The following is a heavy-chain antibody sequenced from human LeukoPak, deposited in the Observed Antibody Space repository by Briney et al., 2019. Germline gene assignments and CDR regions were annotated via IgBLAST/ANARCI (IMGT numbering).Heavy chain of an antibody. V-gene: IGHV5-10-1*01. D-gene: IGHD4-23*01. CDR1: GYSFTSYW. CDR2: SDPSDSYN. Sequence: GETLKISCQGSGYSFTSYWISWVRQMPGKGLEWMGRSDPSDSYNNYSPSFQGHVTISADKSISTAYLQWTSLKASDTAMYYCARRDYGGNYIAYWGQGTLVTVSS. CDR3: ARRDYGGNYIAY. J-gene: IGHJ4*02.